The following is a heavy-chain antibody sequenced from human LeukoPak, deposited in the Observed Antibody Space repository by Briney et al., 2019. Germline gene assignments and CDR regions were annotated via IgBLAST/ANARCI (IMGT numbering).Heavy chain of an antibody. CDR2: ISGSGGST. CDR1: GFTFSSYA. Sequence: SGGSLRLSCAASGFTFSSYAMSWVRQAPGKGLEWVSAISGSGGSTYYADSVKGRFTISRDNSKNTLYLQMNSLRAEDTAVYYCAKVSRSLGAFDIWGQGTMVTVSS. J-gene: IGHJ3*02. V-gene: IGHV3-23*01. CDR3: AKVSRSLGAFDI.